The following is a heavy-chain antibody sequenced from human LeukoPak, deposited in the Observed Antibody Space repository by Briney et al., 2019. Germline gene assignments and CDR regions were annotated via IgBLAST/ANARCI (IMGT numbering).Heavy chain of an antibody. CDR1: GYTFTSYG. V-gene: IGHV1-18*04. CDR2: ISAYNGNT. Sequence: ASVKVSCKASGYTFTSYGISWVRQAPGQGLEWMGWISAYNGNTNYAQKLQGRVTMTTDTSTSTAYMELRSLRSDDTAVYYCARVCRRSTSCYGVDFDYWGQGTLVTVSS. CDR3: ARVCRRSTSCYGVDFDY. J-gene: IGHJ4*02. D-gene: IGHD2-2*01.